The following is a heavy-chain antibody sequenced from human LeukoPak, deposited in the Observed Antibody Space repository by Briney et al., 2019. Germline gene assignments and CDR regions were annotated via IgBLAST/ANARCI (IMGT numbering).Heavy chain of an antibody. CDR2: IGSSGSPT. D-gene: IGHD3-22*01. CDR3: ARRPYSDTSGRLSDV. V-gene: IGHV3-11*04. J-gene: IGHJ6*02. Sequence: PGGSLRLSCATSGFTFSDYFMSWIRRAPGKGLKWISYIGSSGSPTHYADSVGGRFTISRDNAKNSLYLQMNSLRDEDTAVYFCARRPYSDTSGRLSDVWGQGTTVTVSS. CDR1: GFTFSDYF.